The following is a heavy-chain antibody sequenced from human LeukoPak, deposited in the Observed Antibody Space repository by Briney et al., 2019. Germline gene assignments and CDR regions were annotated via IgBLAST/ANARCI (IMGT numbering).Heavy chain of an antibody. CDR2: INHSGST. Sequence: SETLSLTCAVYGGSFSGYYWSLIRQPPGKGLEWIGEINHSGSTNYNPSLKSRVTISVDTSKNQFPLKLSSVTAADTAVYYCARDRLYYYYGMDVWGQGTTVTVSS. CDR1: GGSFSGYY. V-gene: IGHV4-34*01. J-gene: IGHJ6*02. D-gene: IGHD3-16*01. CDR3: ARDRLYYYYGMDV.